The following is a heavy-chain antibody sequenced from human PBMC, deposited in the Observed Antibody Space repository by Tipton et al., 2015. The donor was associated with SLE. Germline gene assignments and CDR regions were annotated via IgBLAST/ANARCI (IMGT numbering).Heavy chain of an antibody. Sequence: SLRLSCAASGFTFSSYSMNWVRQAPGKGLEWVSSISSSSSYIYYADSVKGRFTISRDNAKNSLYLQMNSLRAEDTAVYYCARDRSLWGFYYYMDGWGKGTTVTVSS. V-gene: IGHV3-21*01. CDR3: ARDRSLWGFYYYMDG. J-gene: IGHJ6*03. CDR2: ISSSSSYI. D-gene: IGHD2-21*01. CDR1: GFTFSSYS.